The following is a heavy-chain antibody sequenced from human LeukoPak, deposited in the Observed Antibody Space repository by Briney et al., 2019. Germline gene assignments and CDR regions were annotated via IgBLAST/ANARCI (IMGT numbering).Heavy chain of an antibody. CDR3: ARSSGHSYGDFDY. V-gene: IGHV4-59*07. J-gene: IGHJ4*02. D-gene: IGHD5-18*01. CDR1: GVSITSNY. CDR2: THHSGAT. Sequence: ASDTLSLTCSVSGVSITSNYWSWIRQPPGKGLGWLGYTHHSGATSYNPSLKSRSTMSLDTSNNQFSLKPSSVTAADTAVYYCARSSGHSYGDFDYWGQGNLVTVSS.